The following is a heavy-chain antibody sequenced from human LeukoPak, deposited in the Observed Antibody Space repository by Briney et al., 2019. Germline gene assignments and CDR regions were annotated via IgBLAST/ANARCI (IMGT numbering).Heavy chain of an antibody. CDR2: INPNSGGT. J-gene: IGHJ5*02. V-gene: IGHV1-2*07. CDR1: GYTFTGYY. Sequence: GASVKVSCKASGYTFTGYYMHWVRQAPGQGLEWMGWINPNSGGTNYAHKFQGRVTMTRDTSISTAYMELSRLRSDDTAVYYCAREVRGVYNWFDPWGQGTLVTVSS. D-gene: IGHD3-10*01. CDR3: AREVRGVYNWFDP.